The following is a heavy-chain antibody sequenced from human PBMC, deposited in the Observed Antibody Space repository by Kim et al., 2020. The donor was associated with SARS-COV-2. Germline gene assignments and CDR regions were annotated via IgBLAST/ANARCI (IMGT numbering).Heavy chain of an antibody. CDR1: GFTFSSYG. V-gene: IGHV3-33*06. J-gene: IGHJ6*02. CDR3: AKDLNEGWLQLGYGMDV. Sequence: GGSLRLSCAASGFTFSSYGMHWVRQAPGKGLEWVAVRWYDGSNKYYADSVKGRFTISRDNSKNTLYLQMNSLRAEDTAVYYCAKDLNEGWLQLGYGMDVWGQGTTVTVSS. D-gene: IGHD5-12*01. CDR2: RWYDGSNK.